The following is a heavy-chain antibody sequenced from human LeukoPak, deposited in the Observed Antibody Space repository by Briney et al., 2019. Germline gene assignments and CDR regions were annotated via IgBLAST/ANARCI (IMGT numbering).Heavy chain of an antibody. CDR3: AKEGRSLQTY. V-gene: IGHV3-7*03. CDR2: IKEDGTET. Sequence: GGSLRLSCAASGFMFSSSWMSWVRLAPGKGLEWVANIKEDGTETYYVDSVKGRFTISRDNAKNSLYLQMNSLRVEDTAVYYCAKEGRSLQTYWGQGTLVTVSS. CDR1: GFMFSSSW. D-gene: IGHD5-24*01. J-gene: IGHJ4*02.